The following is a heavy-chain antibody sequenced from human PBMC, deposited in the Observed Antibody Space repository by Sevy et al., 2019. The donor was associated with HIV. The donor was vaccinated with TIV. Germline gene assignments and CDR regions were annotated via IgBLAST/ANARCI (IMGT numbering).Heavy chain of an antibody. CDR1: GGTFSSYS. CDR3: AGVRSLSVAGTGDWYYGMDV. V-gene: IGHV1-69*13. J-gene: IGHJ6*02. CDR2: IIPIFGSV. D-gene: IGHD6-13*01. Sequence: ASVKVACKASGGTFSSYSISWVRQAPGQGLEWMGGIIPIFGSVNNEQKFHDRVTITADESTSTAYMELSSLRSEDTAVYYCAGVRSLSVAGTGDWYYGMDVWGQGTTVTVSS.